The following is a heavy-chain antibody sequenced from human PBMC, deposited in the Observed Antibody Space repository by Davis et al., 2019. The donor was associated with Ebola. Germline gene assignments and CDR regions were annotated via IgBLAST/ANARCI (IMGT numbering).Heavy chain of an antibody. CDR1: GFTFSRYG. CDR2: IFFDGSET. V-gene: IGHV3-30*03. Sequence: PGGSLRLSCEASGFTFSRYGMHWVRQAPGKGPEWLTYIFFDGSETFYADSVKGRFTVSRDNSKNTPYLQMGRLRSDDTAMYYCVRDFFEFSSSSFSDSWGQGTLVTVSS. CDR3: VRDFFEFSSSSFSDS. D-gene: IGHD6-6*01. J-gene: IGHJ4*02.